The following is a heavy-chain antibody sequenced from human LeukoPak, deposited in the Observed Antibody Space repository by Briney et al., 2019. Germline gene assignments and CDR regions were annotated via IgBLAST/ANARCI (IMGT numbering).Heavy chain of an antibody. V-gene: IGHV3-7*01. CDR2: IKEDGSEK. CDR1: GFTFSTYW. Sequence: GGSLRLSCVASGFTFSTYWMSWVRQAPGKGLEWVGKIKEDGSEKYYADSVRGRLTISRDNAKNSLYLQINSLRADDTGVYYCTREIAVAGDYWGQGILVTVSS. J-gene: IGHJ4*02. CDR3: TREIAVAGDY. D-gene: IGHD6-19*01.